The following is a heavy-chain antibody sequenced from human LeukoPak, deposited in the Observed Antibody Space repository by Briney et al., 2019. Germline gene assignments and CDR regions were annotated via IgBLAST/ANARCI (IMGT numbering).Heavy chain of an antibody. Sequence: PGGSLRLSCAASGFTFSSYSMNWVRQAPGKGLEWVSYISSSSSTIYYADSVKGRFTISRDNAKNSLYLQMNSLRAEDTAVYYCARDPQSYYDSSGFDYWGQGTLVTVSS. CDR3: ARDPQSYYDSSGFDY. D-gene: IGHD3-22*01. J-gene: IGHJ4*02. V-gene: IGHV3-48*01. CDR1: GFTFSSYS. CDR2: ISSSSSTI.